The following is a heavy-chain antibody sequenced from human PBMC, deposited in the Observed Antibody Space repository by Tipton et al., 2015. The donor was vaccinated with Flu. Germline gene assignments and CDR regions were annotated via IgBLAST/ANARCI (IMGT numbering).Heavy chain of an antibody. CDR1: GGSISSYTYY. CDR2: IYYSGDT. CDR3: AKEGSYSILTNYYNKRVDP. Sequence: TLSLTCTVSGGSISSYTYYWGWIRQSPGTGLEWIGSIYYSGDTYYNPSLKSRVTMSIDTSKNQFSLKLASVTAADTAVYYCAKEGSYSILTNYYNKRVDPWGQGTLVTVSS. J-gene: IGHJ5*02. D-gene: IGHD3-9*01. V-gene: IGHV4-39*07.